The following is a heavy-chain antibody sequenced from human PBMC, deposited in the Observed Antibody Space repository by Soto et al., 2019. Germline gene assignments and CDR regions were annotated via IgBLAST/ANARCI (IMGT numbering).Heavy chain of an antibody. Sequence: SETLSLTCAVSGYCISSSNWWGWIRQPPGKGLEWIGYIYYSGTTYYNPSLKSRVTMSVDTSKNQFSLKLTSVTAVDTAVYYCARREIQGPIDYWCQGTLVT. J-gene: IGHJ4*02. CDR1: GYCISSSNW. D-gene: IGHD1-26*01. CDR2: IYYSGTT. V-gene: IGHV4-28*01. CDR3: ARREIQGPIDY.